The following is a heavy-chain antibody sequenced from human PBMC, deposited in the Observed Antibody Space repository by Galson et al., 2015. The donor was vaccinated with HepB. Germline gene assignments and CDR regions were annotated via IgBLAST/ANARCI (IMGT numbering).Heavy chain of an antibody. Sequence: SLRLSCAASGFTFSSYGMHWVRQAPGKGLEWVAVISYDGSNKYYADSVKGRFTISRDNSKNTLYLQMNSLRAEDTAVYYCATGIAAAGYYFDYWGQGTLVTVSS. CDR2: ISYDGSNK. CDR3: ATGIAAAGYYFDY. J-gene: IGHJ4*02. CDR1: GFTFSSYG. D-gene: IGHD6-13*01. V-gene: IGHV3-30*03.